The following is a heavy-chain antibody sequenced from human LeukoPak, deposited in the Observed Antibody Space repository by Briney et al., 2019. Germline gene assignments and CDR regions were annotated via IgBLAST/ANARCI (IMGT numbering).Heavy chain of an antibody. V-gene: IGHV1-46*01. CDR3: ARAGGNGYSSSWYESYFDY. Sequence: GASVKVSCKASGYTFRSYGISWVRQAPGQGLEWMGIINPSGGSTSYAQRFQGRVTMTRDTSTSTVYMELSSLRSEDTAVYYCARAGGNGYSSSWYESYFDYWGQGTLVTVSS. CDR1: GYTFRSYG. J-gene: IGHJ4*02. CDR2: INPSGGST. D-gene: IGHD6-13*01.